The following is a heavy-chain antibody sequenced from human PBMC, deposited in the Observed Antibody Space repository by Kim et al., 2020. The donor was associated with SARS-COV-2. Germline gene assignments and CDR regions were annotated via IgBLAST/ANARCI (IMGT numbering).Heavy chain of an antibody. CDR2: T. Sequence: TYYAQSGTGPLTISRDNSKNSLYLQMNSLRTEDTALYYCALSYYYYGMDVWGQGTTVTVSS. J-gene: IGHJ6*02. CDR3: ALSYYYYGMDV. V-gene: IGHV3-43*01. D-gene: IGHD3-16*02.